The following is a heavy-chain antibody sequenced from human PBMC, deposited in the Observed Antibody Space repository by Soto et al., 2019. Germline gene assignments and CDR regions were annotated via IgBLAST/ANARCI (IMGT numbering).Heavy chain of an antibody. CDR1: GGTFSSYA. CDR2: IIPIFGTA. Sequence: QVQLVQSGAEVKKPGSSVKVSCKASGGTFSSYAISWVRQAPGQGLEWMGGIIPIFGTANYAQKFQGRVTITADESTSTAYMEMSSLRSEDTAVYYCARASRFMEWSIDYYYYYGIDVWGQGTTVTVSS. J-gene: IGHJ6*02. D-gene: IGHD3-3*01. V-gene: IGHV1-69*01. CDR3: ARASRFMEWSIDYYYYYGIDV.